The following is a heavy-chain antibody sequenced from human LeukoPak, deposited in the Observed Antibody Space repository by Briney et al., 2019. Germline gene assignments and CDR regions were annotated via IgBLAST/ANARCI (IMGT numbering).Heavy chain of an antibody. J-gene: IGHJ6*02. CDR3: AGYCSSTSCYAHYYYGMDV. D-gene: IGHD2-2*01. CDR1: GGSISSYY. V-gene: IGHV4-4*07. Sequence: SETLSLTCTVSGGSISSYYWSWIRQPAGKGLEWIGRIYTSGSTNYNPSLKSRVTMSVDTSKNQFSLKLSSVTAADTAVYYCAGYCSSTSCYAHYYYGMDVWGQGTTVTVSS. CDR2: IYTSGST.